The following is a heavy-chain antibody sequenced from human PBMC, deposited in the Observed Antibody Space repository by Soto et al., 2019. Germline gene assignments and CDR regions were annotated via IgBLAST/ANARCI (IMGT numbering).Heavy chain of an antibody. J-gene: IGHJ5*02. Sequence: GASVKVSCKASGYTFASDYMHWVRQAPGQGLEWMARINPSGGSTIYSQNFQGRFSVTRDTSTSTVYMELSSLRSEDTAVYYCARGTTRGWLQLPWFDPWGQGTLVTVSS. V-gene: IGHV1-46*01. D-gene: IGHD5-12*01. CDR3: ARGTTRGWLQLPWFDP. CDR1: GYTFASDY. CDR2: INPSGGST.